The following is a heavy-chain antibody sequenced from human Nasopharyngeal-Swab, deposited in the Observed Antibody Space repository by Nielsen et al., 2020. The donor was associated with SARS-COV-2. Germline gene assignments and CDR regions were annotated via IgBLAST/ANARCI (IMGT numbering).Heavy chain of an antibody. D-gene: IGHD3-9*01. CDR3: AKPHLRYYDWLLFDY. Sequence: GGSLRPSCAGSAFTFSHYALSWVRQAPGKGLEWVSAISGSGDNTYYADSVKGRFTISRDNPKNTLYLQMNSLRAEDTAVYYCAKPHLRYYDWLLFDYWGQGTLVTVSS. J-gene: IGHJ4*02. V-gene: IGHV3-23*01. CDR2: ISGSGDNT. CDR1: AFTFSHYA.